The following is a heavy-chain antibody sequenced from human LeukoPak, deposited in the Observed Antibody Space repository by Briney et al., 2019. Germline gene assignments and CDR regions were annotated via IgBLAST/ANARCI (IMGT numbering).Heavy chain of an antibody. CDR3: AKVYDSSGYLFDY. V-gene: IGHV3-23*01. Sequence: GGSLRLSCAASGFIFSSYAMSWVRQAPGKGLEWVSAISGSGGSTYYADSVKGRFTISRDNSKNTLYLQMNSLRAEDTAVYYCAKVYDSSGYLFDYWGQGTLVTVSS. D-gene: IGHD3-22*01. CDR2: ISGSGGST. J-gene: IGHJ4*02. CDR1: GFIFSSYA.